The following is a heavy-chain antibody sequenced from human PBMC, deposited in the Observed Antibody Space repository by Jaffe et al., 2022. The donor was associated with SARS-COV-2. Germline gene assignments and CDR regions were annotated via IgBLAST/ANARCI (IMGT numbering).Heavy chain of an antibody. J-gene: IGHJ6*02. D-gene: IGHD6-19*01. CDR2: IFSNDEK. CDR1: GFSLSNARMG. CDR3: ARMGRGQWLVRGWVYYYGMDV. Sequence: QVTLKESGPVLVKPTETLTLTCTVSGFSLSNARMGVSWIRQPPGKALEWLAHIFSNDEKSYSTSLKSRLTISKDTSKSQVVLTMTNMDPVDTATYYCARMGRGQWLVRGWVYYYGMDVWGQGTTVTVSS. V-gene: IGHV2-26*01.